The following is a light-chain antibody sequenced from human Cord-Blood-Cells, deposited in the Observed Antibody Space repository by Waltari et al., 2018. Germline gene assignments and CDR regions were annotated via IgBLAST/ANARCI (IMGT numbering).Light chain of an antibody. Sequence: EIVMTQSPATLSVSPGERATLSCRASQSVSINLAWYQQKPGQAPRLLLYGASTRATGIPARFSGSGSGTEFTLTISSLQSEDFAVYYCQQYNNWPPGTFGQGTKVEIK. CDR3: QQYNNWPPGT. CDR2: GAS. V-gene: IGKV3-15*01. J-gene: IGKJ1*01. CDR1: QSVSIN.